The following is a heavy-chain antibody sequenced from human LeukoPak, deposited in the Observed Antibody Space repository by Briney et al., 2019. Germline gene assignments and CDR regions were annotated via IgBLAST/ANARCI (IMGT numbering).Heavy chain of an antibody. Sequence: PGGSLRLSCAASGCNLSSYVMQWVRHAPGMGLERVAVIWYDGSNKCYADSVNGRFTISRDNSKNTLYLQMNSRRAEDTAVYYCARDKGVRGVFDYWGQGTLVTVSS. CDR2: IWYDGSNK. CDR3: ARDKGVRGVFDY. V-gene: IGHV3-33*01. J-gene: IGHJ4*02. D-gene: IGHD3-10*01. CDR1: GCNLSSYV.